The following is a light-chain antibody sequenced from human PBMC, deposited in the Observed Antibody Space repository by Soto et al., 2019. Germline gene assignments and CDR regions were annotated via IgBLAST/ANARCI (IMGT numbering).Light chain of an antibody. J-gene: IGKJ4*01. CDR3: QQYYHWPVT. V-gene: IGKV1-8*01. CDR1: QGISSY. Sequence: AIRMTQSPSSLSASTGDRVTITCRASQGISSYLGWYQQKPGKAPKLLIYKASSLESGVPSRFSGSGSGTEFTLTVDTLQSEDIAIYYCQQYYHWPVTFGGGTKVDIK. CDR2: KAS.